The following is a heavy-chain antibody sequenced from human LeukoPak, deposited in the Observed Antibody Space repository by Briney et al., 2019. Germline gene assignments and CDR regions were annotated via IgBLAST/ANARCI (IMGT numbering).Heavy chain of an antibody. J-gene: IGHJ5*02. Sequence: GESLRSSCKASGYSFTSYWISWVRQMPGEGLEWMGRIDPSDSDTNYSPSFQGHVTMSVDKSISTAYLQWSSLKASDTAMYFCARHVNWRSGQSWFDPWGQGTLVTVSS. CDR3: ARHVNWRSGQSWFDP. V-gene: IGHV5-10-1*01. D-gene: IGHD3-10*01. CDR1: GYSFTSYW. CDR2: IDPSDSDT.